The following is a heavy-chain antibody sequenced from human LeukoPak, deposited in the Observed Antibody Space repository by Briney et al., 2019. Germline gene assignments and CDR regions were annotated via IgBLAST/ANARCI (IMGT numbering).Heavy chain of an antibody. V-gene: IGHV3-23*01. J-gene: IGHJ5*02. CDR1: GISITTNG. Sequence: ETLSLTCTVPGISITTNGFYWACIRQSPGKGLEWVSTINGGGYNTYYADSVKGRFTISRDNSKNTLYLQMSSLRAEDTALYYCAKDGNTDAFDPWGQGTLVTVSS. D-gene: IGHD1/OR15-1a*01. CDR3: AKDGNTDAFDP. CDR2: INGGGYNT.